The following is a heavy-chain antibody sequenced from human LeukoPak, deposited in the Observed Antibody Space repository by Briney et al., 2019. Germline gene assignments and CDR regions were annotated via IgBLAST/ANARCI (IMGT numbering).Heavy chain of an antibody. CDR3: ARSSHYTIPFDS. CDR2: INSDGSVT. CDR1: GVRFSSYW. V-gene: IGHV3-74*01. J-gene: IGHJ5*01. Sequence: GGSLRLSCAASGVRFSSYWMHWVRQAPGKGLVWVSRINSDGSVTSFADSVKGRFTISRDNAKNTVYLQMNSLTVEDTAVYFCARSSHYTIPFDSWGQGMLVTVSS. D-gene: IGHD2-2*02.